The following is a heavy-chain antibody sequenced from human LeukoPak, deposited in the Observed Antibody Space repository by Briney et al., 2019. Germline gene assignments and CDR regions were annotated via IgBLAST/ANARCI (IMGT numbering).Heavy chain of an antibody. CDR1: GFTFDDYG. CDR2: ISSSSSTI. J-gene: IGHJ4*02. CDR3: ARDRRGYDSSGYDY. V-gene: IGHV3-48*01. Sequence: GGSLRLSCAASGFTFDDYGMSWVRQAPGKGLEWVSYISSSSSTIYYADSVKGRFTISRDNAKNSLYLQMNSLRAEDTAVYYCARDRRGYDSSGYDYWGQGTLVTVSS. D-gene: IGHD3-22*01.